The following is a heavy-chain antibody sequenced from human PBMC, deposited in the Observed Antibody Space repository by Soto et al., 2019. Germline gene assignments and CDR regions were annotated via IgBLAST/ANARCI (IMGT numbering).Heavy chain of an antibody. D-gene: IGHD7-27*01. CDR1: GDSISSSVW. Sequence: SETLSLTCAVSGDSISSSVWWTCVRQPPGKGLEWIGEVFHTGNTYYNPSLKSRLTMSVDKSRNEFSLKLTSVTAADTAIYYCARKAWVRFDYWGQGALVTVSS. V-gene: IGHV4-4*02. CDR3: ARKAWVRFDY. CDR2: VFHTGNT. J-gene: IGHJ4*02.